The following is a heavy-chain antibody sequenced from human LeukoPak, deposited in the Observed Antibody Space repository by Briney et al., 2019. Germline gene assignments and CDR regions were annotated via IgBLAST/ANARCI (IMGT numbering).Heavy chain of an antibody. V-gene: IGHV3-33*01. J-gene: IGHJ5*02. CDR1: GFTFSSYG. CDR3: AREYLWFGEPSPFDP. CDR2: IWYDGSNK. Sequence: SGGSRRLSCAPSGFTFSSYGMHWVRQAPGKGLEGVAVIWYDGSNKYYADSVKGRFTISRDDSKNTLYLQMNSLRAEDTAVYYCAREYLWFGEPSPFDPWGQGTLVTVSS. D-gene: IGHD3-10*01.